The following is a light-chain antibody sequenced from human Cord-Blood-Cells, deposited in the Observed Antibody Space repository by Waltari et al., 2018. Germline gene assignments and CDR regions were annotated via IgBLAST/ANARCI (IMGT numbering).Light chain of an antibody. Sequence: SYELTQPPSVSVTPGQTARITCSGDALQKQYAYWYQQKPGQAPVLVIYKDSARPSGIPERFSGSSSGTTVTLTISGVQAEDEADYYCQSADSSGTYRRVFGGGTKLTVL. V-gene: IGLV3-25*03. CDR1: ALQKQY. CDR3: QSADSSGTYRRV. CDR2: KDS. J-gene: IGLJ3*02.